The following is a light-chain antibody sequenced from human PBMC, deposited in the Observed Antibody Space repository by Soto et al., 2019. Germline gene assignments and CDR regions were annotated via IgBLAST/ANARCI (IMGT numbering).Light chain of an antibody. CDR2: GNS. Sequence: QSVLTQPPSVSGAPGQRVTISCTGSSSNIGAGYDVHWYQQLPGTAPKLLIYGNSNRPSGVPDRFSGSKSGTSASLAITGVQAEDEADYYCQSYDSSLNGVVFGGGTKLTVL. V-gene: IGLV1-40*01. CDR1: SSNIGAGYD. J-gene: IGLJ2*01. CDR3: QSYDSSLNGVV.